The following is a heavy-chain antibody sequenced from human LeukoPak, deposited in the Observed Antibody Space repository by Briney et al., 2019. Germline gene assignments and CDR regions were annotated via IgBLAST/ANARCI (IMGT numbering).Heavy chain of an antibody. D-gene: IGHD6-13*01. Sequence: GGSLRLSCAASGFTFSSYAMHWVRQAPGEGLEWVAVISYDGSNKYYADSVKGRFTISRDNSKNTLYLQMNSLRAEDTAVYYCAKGFLPTSSSSNYVSFDFWGQGTLVTVSS. CDR3: AKGFLPTSSSSNYVSFDF. CDR1: GFTFSSYA. CDR2: ISYDGSNK. V-gene: IGHV3-30-3*01. J-gene: IGHJ4*02.